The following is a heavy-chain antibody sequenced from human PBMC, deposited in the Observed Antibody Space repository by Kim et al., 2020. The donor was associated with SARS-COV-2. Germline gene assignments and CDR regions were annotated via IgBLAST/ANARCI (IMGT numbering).Heavy chain of an antibody. V-gene: IGHV4-59*01. Sequence: SETLSLTCTVSGGSISSYYWSWIRQPPGKGLEWIGYIYYSGSTNYNPSLKSRVTISVDTSKNQFSLKLSSVTAADTAVYYCAREGGPLGSSGIKEWFDT. J-gene: IGHJ5*01. CDR3: AREGGPLGSSGIKEWFDT. D-gene: IGHD3-22*01. CDR2: IYYSGST. CDR1: GGSISSYY.